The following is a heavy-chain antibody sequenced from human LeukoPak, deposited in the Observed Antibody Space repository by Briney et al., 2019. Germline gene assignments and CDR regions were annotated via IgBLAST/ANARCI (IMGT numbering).Heavy chain of an antibody. Sequence: PGGSLRLSCVGSGFTFSSYWMSLVRQAPGKGLEGVAKIKQDGSEKYYVDSVRGRFSISRDNAQNSLYLQMNSLRIEDTAVYFCTRDYYDGSGRSVDWGQGTLVTVSS. J-gene: IGHJ4*02. CDR3: TRDYYDGSGRSVD. CDR1: GFTFSSYW. CDR2: IKQDGSEK. V-gene: IGHV3-7*01. D-gene: IGHD3-22*01.